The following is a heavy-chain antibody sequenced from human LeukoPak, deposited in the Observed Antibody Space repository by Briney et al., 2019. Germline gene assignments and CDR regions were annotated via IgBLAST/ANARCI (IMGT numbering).Heavy chain of an antibody. V-gene: IGHV3-20*04. Sequence: GGSLRLSCAASGFTLEEYGMSGVRHVAGQGLEWVSGIDWNSASIGYADSVKGRFTISRDNAKKSLYLQMNSLRAEDTALYYCARGSTMVSDYWGQGTLVTVSS. D-gene: IGHD3-10*01. CDR1: GFTLEEYG. J-gene: IGHJ4*02. CDR3: ARGSTMVSDY. CDR2: IDWNSASI.